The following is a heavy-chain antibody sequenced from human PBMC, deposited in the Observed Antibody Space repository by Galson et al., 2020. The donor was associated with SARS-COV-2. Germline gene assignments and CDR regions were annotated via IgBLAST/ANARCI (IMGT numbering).Heavy chain of an antibody. CDR2: ITWNSGTM. CDR1: GFTFDDYA. Sequence: GGSLRLSCAASGFTFDDYAMHWVRQAPGKGLEWVSVITWNSGTMGYADSVKGRFTISRDNAKNSLYLQMNSLRPEDSAMYYCVKGPNSYSGGWFGIDYWGQGTLVTVSS. J-gene: IGHJ4*02. V-gene: IGHV3-9*01. D-gene: IGHD3-10*01. CDR3: VKGPNSYSGGWFGIDY.